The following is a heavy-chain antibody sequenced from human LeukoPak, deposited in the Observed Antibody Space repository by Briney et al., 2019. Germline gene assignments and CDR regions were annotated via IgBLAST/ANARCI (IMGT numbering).Heavy chain of an antibody. CDR3: ALFHMDTGIMDV. V-gene: IGHV2-70*11. J-gene: IGHJ6*04. CDR2: IDWDDDK. D-gene: IGHD5-18*01. Sequence: RESGPALLKPTETLTLTCTFSGFSLSTSGMCVNWIRQPPGKALEWLARIDWDDDKYYSTSLKTRLSISKDTSKKEVVLEMTNMDPVDTATYYCALFHMDTGIMDVWAKGTTVTVSS. CDR1: GFSLSTSGMC.